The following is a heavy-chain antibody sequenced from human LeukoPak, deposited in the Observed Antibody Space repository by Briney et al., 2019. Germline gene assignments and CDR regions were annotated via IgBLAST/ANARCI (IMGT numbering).Heavy chain of an antibody. CDR3: ARDKTEQWLVLEAFDI. Sequence: KPGGSQRLSCAASGFTFSSYSMNWVRQTPGKGLEWVSSISATSSYIYYADSARGRFTISRDNAKNSLYLQMNSLRAEDTAVYYCARDKTEQWLVLEAFDIWGQGTVVTVSS. CDR2: ISATSSYI. D-gene: IGHD6-19*01. V-gene: IGHV3-21*01. J-gene: IGHJ3*02. CDR1: GFTFSSYS.